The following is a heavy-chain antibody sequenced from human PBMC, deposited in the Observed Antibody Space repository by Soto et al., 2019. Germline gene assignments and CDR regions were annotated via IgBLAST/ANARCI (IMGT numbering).Heavy chain of an antibody. CDR1: GGTFSSYT. CDR2: IIPILGIA. J-gene: IGHJ6*02. V-gene: IGHV1-69*02. D-gene: IGHD2-8*01. Sequence: QVQLVQSGAEVKKPGSSVKVSCKASGGTFSSYTISWVRQSTGQGLEWMGRIIPILGIANYAQKFQGRVTITADKSTSTAYMELSSLRSEDTAVYYCARQGGVKMSGMDVWGQGTTVTVSS. CDR3: ARQGGVKMSGMDV.